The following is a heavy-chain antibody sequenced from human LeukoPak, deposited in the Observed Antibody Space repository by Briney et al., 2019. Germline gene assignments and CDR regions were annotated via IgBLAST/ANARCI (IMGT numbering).Heavy chain of an antibody. CDR2: ICYSGST. J-gene: IGHJ5*02. D-gene: IGHD3-9*01. CDR3: ARLTGYSSESWFDP. CDR1: GGSISSYY. V-gene: IGHV4-59*01. Sequence: SSETLSLTCTVSGGSISSYYWSWIRQPPGKGLEWIGYICYSGSTNYKSSLKSRVTISVDTSKNQFSLKLSSVTAADTAVYYCARLTGYSSESWFDPWGQGTLVTVSS.